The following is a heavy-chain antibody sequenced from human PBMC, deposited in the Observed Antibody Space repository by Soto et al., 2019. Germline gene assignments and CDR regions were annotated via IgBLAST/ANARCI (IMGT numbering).Heavy chain of an antibody. V-gene: IGHV3-13*01. CDR3: ARAMTAAAGTELHFDY. J-gene: IGHJ4*02. Sequence: GGSLRLSCQASGFTFSSYAMHWVRQATGKGLECVSAIGTAGDTYYPGSVKGRFTISRENAKNSLYLQMNSLRAEDTAVYYCARAMTAAAGTELHFDYWGQGTLVTVSS. CDR1: GFTFSSYA. D-gene: IGHD6-13*01. CDR2: IGTAGDT.